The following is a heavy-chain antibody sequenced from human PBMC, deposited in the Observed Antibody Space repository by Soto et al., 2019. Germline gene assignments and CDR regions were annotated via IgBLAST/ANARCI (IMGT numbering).Heavy chain of an antibody. CDR3: ASIAAAGTEGHYYYMDV. CDR2: IYYSGST. D-gene: IGHD6-13*01. CDR1: GGSISSSSYY. Sequence: SETLSLTCTVSGGSISSSSYYWSWIRQPPGKGLEWIGYIYYSGSTNYNPSLKSRVTISVDTSKNQFSLKLSSVTAADTAVYYCASIAAAGTEGHYYYMDVWGKGTTVTVSS. J-gene: IGHJ6*03. V-gene: IGHV4-61*05.